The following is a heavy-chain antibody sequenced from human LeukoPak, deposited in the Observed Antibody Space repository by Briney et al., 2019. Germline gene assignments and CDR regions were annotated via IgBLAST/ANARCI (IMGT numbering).Heavy chain of an antibody. CDR1: GFTLSSYI. Sequence: GGCLRLSCAPSGFTLSSYIVNWVRQAPGEGLGWVSSISSSSSYIYYANSVKGRFTISRDNAKNSLYLQMNSLRAEDTAVYYCARDPDPYSSSSVGYWGQGTLVTVSS. CDR2: ISSSSSYI. D-gene: IGHD6-6*01. J-gene: IGHJ4*02. V-gene: IGHV3-21*01. CDR3: ARDPDPYSSSSVGY.